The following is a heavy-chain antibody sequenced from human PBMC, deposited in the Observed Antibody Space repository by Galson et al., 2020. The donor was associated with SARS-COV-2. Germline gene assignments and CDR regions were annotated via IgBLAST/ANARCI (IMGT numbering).Heavy chain of an antibody. V-gene: IGHV3-23*01. CDR2: VSAGGTTT. CDR1: GFTFSRNA. D-gene: IGHD4-17*01. Sequence: GGSLRLPCAASGFTFSRNALSWVRQAQGKGLEWVSSVSAGGTTTDHADSVKGRFTISRDNSKNTLYLQMNSLRVEETALYHCAKDQGNDYCDELDYWGQGTLVSVSS. J-gene: IGHJ4*02. CDR3: AKDQGNDYCDELDY.